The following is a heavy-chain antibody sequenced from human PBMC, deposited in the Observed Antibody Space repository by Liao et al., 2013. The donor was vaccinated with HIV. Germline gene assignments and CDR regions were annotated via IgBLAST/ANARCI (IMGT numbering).Heavy chain of an antibody. J-gene: IGHJ6*03. CDR1: GGSISSYY. V-gene: IGHV4-4*07. D-gene: IGHD2-21*01. Sequence: QVQLQESGPGLVKPSETLSLTCTVSGGSISSYYWSWIRQPAGKGLEWIGRIYTSGSTNYNPSLKSRVTMSVDTSKNQFSLKLSSVTAANTAVYYCARDRGDPDYYYYYYMDVWGKGTTVTVSS. CDR3: ARDRGDPDYYYYYYMDV. CDR2: IYTSGST.